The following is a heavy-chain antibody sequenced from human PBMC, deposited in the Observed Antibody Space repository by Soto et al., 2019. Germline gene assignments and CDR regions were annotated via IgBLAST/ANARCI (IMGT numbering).Heavy chain of an antibody. D-gene: IGHD2-2*01. CDR2: IIPIFGTA. V-gene: IGHV1-69*13. CDR1: GYTFTSYG. CDR3: ARDVGQTPIYAPDAFDI. J-gene: IGHJ3*02. Sequence: QVQLVQSGAEVKKPGASVKVSCKASGYTFTSYGISWVRQAPGQGLEWMGGIIPIFGTANYAQKFQGRVTITADESTSTAYMELSSLRSEDTAVYYCARDVGQTPIYAPDAFDIWGQGTMVTVSS.